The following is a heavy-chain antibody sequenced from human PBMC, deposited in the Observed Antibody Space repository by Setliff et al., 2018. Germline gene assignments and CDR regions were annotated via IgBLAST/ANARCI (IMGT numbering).Heavy chain of an antibody. CDR3: VKSDRVSSGWYPDY. V-gene: IGHV3-9*01. CDR2: ISWNSYHI. Sequence: GGSLRLSCAASGFIFDEYAMHWVRQAPGKGLEWVSGISWNSYHIDYAGSVRGRFTISRDNAKNSLYLQMNSLTTEDTAFYYCVKSDRVSSGWYPDYWGQGTLVTVSS. CDR1: GFIFDEYA. J-gene: IGHJ4*02. D-gene: IGHD6-19*01.